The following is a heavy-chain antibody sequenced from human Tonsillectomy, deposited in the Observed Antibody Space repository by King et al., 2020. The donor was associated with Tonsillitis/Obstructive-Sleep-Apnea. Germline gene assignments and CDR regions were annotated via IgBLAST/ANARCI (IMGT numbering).Heavy chain of an antibody. CDR2: XXXXXXXX. V-gene: IGHV1-18*01. Sequence: QLVQSGAEVKKPGASVKVSCKASGYTFTSXGISWVRXXPGQGXXXMXXXXXXXXXXXXPXXXXXRVTMTTDXXXSTAYMELRXXXSDDTAVYYCARDGGPMVRTKRFDYWGQGTLVTVSS. J-gene: IGHJ4*02. D-gene: IGHD3-10*01. CDR1: GYTFTSXG. CDR3: ARDGGPMVRTKRFDY.